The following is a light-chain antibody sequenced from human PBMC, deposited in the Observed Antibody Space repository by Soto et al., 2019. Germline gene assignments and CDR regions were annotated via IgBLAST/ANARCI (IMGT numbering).Light chain of an antibody. CDR3: HQYNGRPPRT. CDR1: QSINSN. CDR2: GAS. J-gene: IGKJ1*01. Sequence: EVVLTQSPGTLSVSPGERATLSCRASQSINSNLAWYQQKPGQAPRLLIYGASTRATGIPARFSGSGSGTEFTLTISSLQSEDFAVYYCHQYNGRPPRTFGQGTKVDIK. V-gene: IGKV3-15*01.